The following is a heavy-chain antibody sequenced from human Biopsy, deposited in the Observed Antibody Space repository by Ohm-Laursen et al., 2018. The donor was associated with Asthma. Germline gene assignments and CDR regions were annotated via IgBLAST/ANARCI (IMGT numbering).Heavy chain of an antibody. D-gene: IGHD3-10*01. Sequence: SETLSLTCIVSGGSVSTGSYYWSWIQQPPGKGLEWLGYIYYTGSDNYNPSLKSRVTISVDTSKNQFSLRLNSVTAADTAVYYCARGPNYHGSGRAPIGMDVWGQGTTVTVSS. J-gene: IGHJ6*02. CDR3: ARGPNYHGSGRAPIGMDV. CDR1: GGSVSTGSYY. V-gene: IGHV4-61*01. CDR2: IYYTGSD.